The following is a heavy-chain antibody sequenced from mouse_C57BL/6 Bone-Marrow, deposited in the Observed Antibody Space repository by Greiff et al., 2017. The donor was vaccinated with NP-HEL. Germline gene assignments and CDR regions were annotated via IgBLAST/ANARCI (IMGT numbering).Heavy chain of an antibody. V-gene: IGHV14-1*01. CDR3: TTSQTAMDY. CDR1: GFNIKDYY. Sequence: VQLQQSGAELVRPGASVKLSCTASGFNIKDYYMHWVKQRPEQGLEWIGRIDPEDGYTEYAPKFPGKATMTADPSSNTAYLQLSSLTSEDTAVYYCTTSQTAMDYWGQGTSVTVSS. CDR2: IDPEDGYT. J-gene: IGHJ4*01.